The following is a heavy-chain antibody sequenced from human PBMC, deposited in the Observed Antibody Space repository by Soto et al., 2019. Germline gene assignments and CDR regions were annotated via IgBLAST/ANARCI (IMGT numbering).Heavy chain of an antibody. J-gene: IGHJ5*02. V-gene: IGHV1-2*02. CDR2: INPNSGGT. CDR3: ARYSSSSEDWFDP. Sequence: ASVKVSCKAPRDTFTSYYMHWVRQAPGQGLEWMGWINPNSGGTNYAQKFQGRVTMTRDTSISTAYMELSRLRSDDTAVYYCARYSSSSEDWFDPWGQGTLVTVSS. CDR1: RDTFTSYY. D-gene: IGHD6-6*01.